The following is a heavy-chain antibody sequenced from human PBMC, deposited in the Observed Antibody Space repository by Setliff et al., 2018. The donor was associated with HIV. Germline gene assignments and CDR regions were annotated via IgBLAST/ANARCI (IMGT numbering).Heavy chain of an antibody. V-gene: IGHV3-7*01. CDR2: INQDGGQK. J-gene: IGHJ4*02. CDR3: ARDKGPNLLDY. CDR1: GFTFDDYG. Sequence: GGSLRLSCAASGFTFDDYGMHWVRQAPGKGLEWVASINQDGGQKYYVDSVKGRFTISRDNAKNSLYLQMNSLRAEDTAVYYCARDKGPNLLDYWGQGTLVTVSS. D-gene: IGHD2-8*01.